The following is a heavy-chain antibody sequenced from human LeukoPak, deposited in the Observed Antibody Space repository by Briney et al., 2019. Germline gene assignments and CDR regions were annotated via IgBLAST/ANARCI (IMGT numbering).Heavy chain of an antibody. CDR2: ISSNGGST. CDR1: GFTFSSYA. D-gene: IGHD6-13*01. CDR3: VKVDYPGYSSSWYFRKNKRTYYFDY. Sequence: GGSLRLSCSASGFTFSSYAMHWVRQAPGKGLEYVSAISSNGGSTYYADSAKDRFTISRDNSKNTLYLQMSSLRAEDTAVYYCVKVDYPGYSSSWYFRKNKRTYYFDYWGQGTLVTVSS. J-gene: IGHJ4*02. V-gene: IGHV3-64D*06.